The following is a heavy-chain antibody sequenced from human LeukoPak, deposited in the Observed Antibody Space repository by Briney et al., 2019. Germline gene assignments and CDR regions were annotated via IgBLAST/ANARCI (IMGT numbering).Heavy chain of an antibody. CDR3: ARHPHYYYYMDV. J-gene: IGHJ6*03. CDR2: IIPIFGTA. CDR1: GGTFSSYA. Sequence: SVKVSCKASGGTFSSYAISWVRQAPRQGLEWMGGIIPIFGTANYAQKFQGRVTITTDESTSTAYMELSSLRSEDTAVYYCARHPHYYYYMDVWGKGTTVTVSS. V-gene: IGHV1-69*05.